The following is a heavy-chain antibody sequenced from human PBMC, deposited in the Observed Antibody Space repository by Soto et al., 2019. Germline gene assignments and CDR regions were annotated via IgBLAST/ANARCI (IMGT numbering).Heavy chain of an antibody. CDR2: ISSSSTI. J-gene: IGHJ4*02. Sequence: GSLRLSCAASGFTFSSYSMNWVRQAPGKGLEWVSYISSSSTIYYADSVKGRFTISRDNAKNSLYLQMNSLRDEDTAVYYCARDLVNTVTSPFDYWGQGTLVTVSS. V-gene: IGHV3-48*02. D-gene: IGHD4-17*01. CDR1: GFTFSSYS. CDR3: ARDLVNTVTSPFDY.